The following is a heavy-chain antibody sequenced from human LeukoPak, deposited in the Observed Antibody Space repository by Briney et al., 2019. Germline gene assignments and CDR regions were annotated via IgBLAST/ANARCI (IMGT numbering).Heavy chain of an antibody. V-gene: IGHV3-7*01. CDR2: IKQDGSEK. CDR3: ARVLMSYYYMDV. CDR1: GFTFSRYW. D-gene: IGHD2-8*01. Sequence: GGSLRLSCAASGFTFSRYWMSWVRQRPGKGLEWVANIKQDGSEKHYVESVKGRFTISRDNAKNSLYLQMNSLRAEDTAVYYCARVLMSYYYMDVWGKGTTVTASS. J-gene: IGHJ6*03.